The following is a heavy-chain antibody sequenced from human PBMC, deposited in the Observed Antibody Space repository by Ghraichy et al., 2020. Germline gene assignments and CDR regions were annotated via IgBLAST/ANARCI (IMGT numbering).Heavy chain of an antibody. J-gene: IGHJ5*02. CDR2: IYSGGST. D-gene: IGHD2-15*01. Sequence: LSLTCAASGFTVSSNYMSWVRQAPGKGLEWVSVIYSGGSTYYADSVKGRFTISRDNSKNTLYLQMNSLRAEDTAVYYCAREVVVAATHWFDPWGQGTLVTVSS. V-gene: IGHV3-53*01. CDR3: AREVVVAATHWFDP. CDR1: GFTVSSNY.